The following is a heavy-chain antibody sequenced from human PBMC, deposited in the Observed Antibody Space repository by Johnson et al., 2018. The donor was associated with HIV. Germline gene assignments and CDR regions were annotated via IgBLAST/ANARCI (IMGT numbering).Heavy chain of an antibody. D-gene: IGHD1-26*01. Sequence: VQLVESGGGLVKPGGSLRLSCAASGFTVSSNYMSWVRQAPGKGLEWVSVIYSGGSTYYADSVKGRFTISRDNAKNSLYLQMNSLRAEDTAVYYCAREGWALIWGQGTMVTVSS. CDR1: GFTVSSNY. CDR2: IYSGGST. V-gene: IGHV3-66*02. CDR3: AREGWALI. J-gene: IGHJ3*02.